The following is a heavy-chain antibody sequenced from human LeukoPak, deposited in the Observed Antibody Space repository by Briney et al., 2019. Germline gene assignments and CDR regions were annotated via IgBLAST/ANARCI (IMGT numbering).Heavy chain of an antibody. V-gene: IGHV1-69*13. CDR3: AVLVVVVAATDMIDY. CDR2: IIPIFGTA. Sequence: SVKVSCKASGGTFSSYAISWVRQAPGQGLEWMGGIIPIFGTANYAQKFQGRVTITADESTSTAYMELSSLRSEDTAVYYCAVLVVVVAATDMIDYWGQGTLVTVSS. D-gene: IGHD2-15*01. J-gene: IGHJ4*02. CDR1: GGTFSSYA.